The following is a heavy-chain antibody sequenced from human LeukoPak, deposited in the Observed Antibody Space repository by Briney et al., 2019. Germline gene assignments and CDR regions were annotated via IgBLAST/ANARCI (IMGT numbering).Heavy chain of an antibody. Sequence: GGSLRLSCAASGFTVSSNYMSWVRQAPGKGLEWVSVIYSGGSTYYADSVKGRFTISRDNSKNTLYLQMNSLRAEDTAVYYCAKDVRLVVPEYWGQGTLVTVSS. V-gene: IGHV3-53*01. D-gene: IGHD2-2*01. CDR3: AKDVRLVVPEY. J-gene: IGHJ4*02. CDR1: GFTVSSNY. CDR2: IYSGGST.